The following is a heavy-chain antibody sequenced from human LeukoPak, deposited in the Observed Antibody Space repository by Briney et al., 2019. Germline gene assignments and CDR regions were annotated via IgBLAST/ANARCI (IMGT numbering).Heavy chain of an antibody. Sequence: GQSLKISCKGSGYSFTSYWIGWVRQMPGKGLEWMGIIYPGDSDTRYSPSFQCQVTISADKSISTTYLQRSSLKASDTAMYYCARRPATYGSGSYYGDYWGQGTLVTVSS. D-gene: IGHD3-10*01. CDR1: GYSFTSYW. V-gene: IGHV5-51*01. CDR2: IYPGDSDT. J-gene: IGHJ4*02. CDR3: ARRPATYGSGSYYGDY.